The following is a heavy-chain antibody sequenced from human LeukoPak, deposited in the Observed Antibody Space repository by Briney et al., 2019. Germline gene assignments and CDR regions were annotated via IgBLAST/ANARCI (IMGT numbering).Heavy chain of an antibody. Sequence: GGSLRLSCAASGFTFSSYAMSWVRQAPGKGLGWVSTISGSGGGTYYADSVKGRFTISRDNSKNTLYLQMNSLRAEDTAVYFCANSQRSSWNYYVDHWGQGTLVTVSS. J-gene: IGHJ4*02. CDR1: GFTFSSYA. CDR2: ISGSGGGT. CDR3: ANSQRSSWNYYVDH. D-gene: IGHD6-13*01. V-gene: IGHV3-23*01.